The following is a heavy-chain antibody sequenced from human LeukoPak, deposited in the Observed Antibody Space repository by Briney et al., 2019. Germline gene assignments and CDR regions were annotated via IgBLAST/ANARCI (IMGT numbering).Heavy chain of an antibody. CDR2: IYYSGST. Sequence: PSETLSLTCTVSGGSISSSSYYWGWIRQPPGKGLEWIGSIYYSGSTYYNPSLKSRVTISVDTSKNQFSLKLSSVTAADTAVYYCARALSPGFLEWLLPFDYWGQGTLVTVSS. V-gene: IGHV4-39*01. CDR1: GGSISSSSYY. J-gene: IGHJ4*02. CDR3: ARALSPGFLEWLLPFDY. D-gene: IGHD3-3*01.